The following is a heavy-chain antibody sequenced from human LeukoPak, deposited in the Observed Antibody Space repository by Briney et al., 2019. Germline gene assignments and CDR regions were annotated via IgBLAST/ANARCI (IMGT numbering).Heavy chain of an antibody. V-gene: IGHV4-59*01. Sequence: SETLSLTCTVSGGSISSYYRSWIRQPPGKGLEWIGYIYYSGSTNYNPSLKSRVTISVDTSKNQFSLKLSSVTAADTAVYYCARDAVTGEAYFDYWGQGTLVTVSS. CDR1: GGSISSYY. CDR3: ARDAVTGEAYFDY. CDR2: IYYSGST. J-gene: IGHJ4*02. D-gene: IGHD7-27*01.